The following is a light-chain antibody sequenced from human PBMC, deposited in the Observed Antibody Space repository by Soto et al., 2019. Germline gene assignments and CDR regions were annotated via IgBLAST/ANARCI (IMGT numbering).Light chain of an antibody. J-gene: IGLJ1*01. CDR3: SSYTSTSSYV. CDR1: SSDVGGYNF. CDR2: EVS. Sequence: QSALTQPASVSGSPGQSITISCTGASSDVGGYNFVSWYLQHPGTAPTLMIYEVSNQPSGVSNRFSGSKSGNTASLTISGLQTEDEADYYCSSYTSTSSYVFGTGTKVTVL. V-gene: IGLV2-14*01.